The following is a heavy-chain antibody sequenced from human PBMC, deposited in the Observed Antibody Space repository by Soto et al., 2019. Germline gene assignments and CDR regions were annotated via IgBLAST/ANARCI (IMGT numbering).Heavy chain of an antibody. V-gene: IGHV4-34*01. CDR3: ARVMDQSIEHRLSCFDT. CDR1: GGSFSGYK. Sequence: PSETLSLTCAVYGGSFSGYKWSWIRQPPGKGLEWIGEVNHSGNTKYNPSLKSRVTISGDMSKKQFSLKLSSVTAADTGIYYCARVMDQSIEHRLSCFDTWGQGTPVTVSS. D-gene: IGHD6-6*01. CDR2: VNHSGNT. J-gene: IGHJ5*02.